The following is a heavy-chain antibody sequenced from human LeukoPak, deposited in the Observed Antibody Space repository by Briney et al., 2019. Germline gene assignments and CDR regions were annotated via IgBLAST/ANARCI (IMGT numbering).Heavy chain of an antibody. CDR3: AREEGGLDV. V-gene: IGHV7-4-1*02. Sequence: GESLKISCKGSGYSFTSYWIGWVRQVPGQGPEWMGWMNTNTGKATYAQDFRGRFVFSFDSSVSTAYLEITSLKAADTAVYYCAREEGGLDVWGQGTTVIVSS. CDR1: GYSFTSYW. J-gene: IGHJ6*02. CDR2: MNTNTGKA.